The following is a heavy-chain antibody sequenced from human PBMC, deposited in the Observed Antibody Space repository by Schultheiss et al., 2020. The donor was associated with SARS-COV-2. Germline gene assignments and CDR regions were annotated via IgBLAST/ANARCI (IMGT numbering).Heavy chain of an antibody. CDR3: ARDYYEYDAEYFQH. CDR2: IKQDGSEK. Sequence: GGSLRLSCAASGFTFSSYGMHWVRQAPGKGLEWVANIKQDGSEKYYVDSVKGRFTISRDNAKNSLFLQMDSLRDDDTAVYYCARDYYEYDAEYFQHWGQGTLVTVAS. D-gene: IGHD3-22*01. V-gene: IGHV3-7*01. J-gene: IGHJ1*01. CDR1: GFTFSSYG.